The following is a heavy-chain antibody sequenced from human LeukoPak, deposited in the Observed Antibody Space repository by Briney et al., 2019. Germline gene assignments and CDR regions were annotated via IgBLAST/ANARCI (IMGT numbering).Heavy chain of an antibody. J-gene: IGHJ4*02. CDR3: ASYPRYSSSPPFDY. CDR1: GYNFTDYY. D-gene: IGHD6-6*01. CDR2: INPNTGGT. Sequence: GASVKVSCKASGYNFTDYYMHWVRQAPGQGFEWMGWINPNTGGTNYAQNFQGRVTMTRDTSISTAYMELSGLRSDDTAVYYCASYPRYSSSPPFDYWGQGTLVTVSS. V-gene: IGHV1-2*02.